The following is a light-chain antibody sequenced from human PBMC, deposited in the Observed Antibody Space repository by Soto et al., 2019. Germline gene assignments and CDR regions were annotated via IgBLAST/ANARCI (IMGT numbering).Light chain of an antibody. J-gene: IGKJ1*01. CDR2: GAS. V-gene: IGKV3-20*01. Sequence: EIVLSQSPGTVSLSPGESATLSCRASQSISRSDLAWYQHRPGQAPRLLIYGASGRATGIPDRFTGSVSGTDFTLTISRLEPEDFEVYYCQQYVSSPWAFGQGTKVDIK. CDR1: QSISRSD. CDR3: QQYVSSPWA.